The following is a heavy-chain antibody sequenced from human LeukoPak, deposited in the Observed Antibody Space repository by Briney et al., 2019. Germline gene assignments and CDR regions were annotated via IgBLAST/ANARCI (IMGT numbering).Heavy chain of an antibody. Sequence: GASVKVSCKASGYTFTSYGISWVRQAPGQGLEWMGWISAYNGNTNYAQKLQGRVTMTTDTSTSTAYMELRSLRSGDTAVYYCARDRAAAGNYYYGMDVWGQGTTVTVSS. CDR1: GYTFTSYG. CDR3: ARDRAAAGNYYYGMDV. J-gene: IGHJ6*02. CDR2: ISAYNGNT. V-gene: IGHV1-18*01. D-gene: IGHD6-13*01.